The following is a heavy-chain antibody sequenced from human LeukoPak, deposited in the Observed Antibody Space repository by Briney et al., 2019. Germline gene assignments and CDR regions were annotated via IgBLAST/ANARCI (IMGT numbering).Heavy chain of an antibody. V-gene: IGHV3-30-3*01. Sequence: GGSLRLSCAASGFTFSSYAMHWVRQAPGKGLEWVAVISYDGSNKYYADSVKGRFTISRDNSKNTLYLQMNSLRAEDTAVYYCETDGDWGQGTLVTVSS. CDR2: ISYDGSNK. CDR3: ETDGD. D-gene: IGHD4-17*01. CDR1: GFTFSSYA. J-gene: IGHJ4*02.